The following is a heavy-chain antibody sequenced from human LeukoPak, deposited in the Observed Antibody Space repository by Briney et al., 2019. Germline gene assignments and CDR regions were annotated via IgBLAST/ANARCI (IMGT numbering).Heavy chain of an antibody. CDR1: GCIFSSYS. D-gene: IGHD3-22*01. Sequence: EGPPIPSCVACGCIFSSYSMYWWRQAPGKGLVEVLSNISNSRYIYYADSVKGRFTISRDKAKNSLYLQMNSLRPEDTAVYYCAREGDSYESSGPDYWGQGTLVTVSS. V-gene: IGHV3-21*01. CDR2: NISNSRYI. CDR3: AREGDSYESSGPDY. J-gene: IGHJ4*02.